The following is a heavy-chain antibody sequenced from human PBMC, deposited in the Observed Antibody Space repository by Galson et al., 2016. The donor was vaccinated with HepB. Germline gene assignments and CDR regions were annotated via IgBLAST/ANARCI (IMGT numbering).Heavy chain of an antibody. CDR3: AGARGLLASGYGLDG. CDR1: GFTFSSYG. Sequence: SLRLSCAASGFTFSSYGMHWVRQAPGKGLEWVAVIWSAGSNTYYADSVKGRFTISRDNSKNTLYLQMNSLRAEDTDVYYCAGARGLLASGYGLDGWGQGPTVTVSS. J-gene: IGHJ6*02. D-gene: IGHD3-16*02. CDR2: IWSAGSNT. V-gene: IGHV3-33*01.